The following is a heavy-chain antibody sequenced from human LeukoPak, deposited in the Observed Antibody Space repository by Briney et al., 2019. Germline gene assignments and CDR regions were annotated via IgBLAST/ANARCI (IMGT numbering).Heavy chain of an antibody. CDR1: GGSISSGDYY. CDR2: IYYSGST. CDR3: ARRAKLGSSDVDAFDI. J-gene: IGHJ3*02. V-gene: IGHV4-30-4*08. D-gene: IGHD7-27*01. Sequence: SSETLSLTCTVSGGSISSGDYYWRWIRQPPGKGVEGVVYIYYSGSTYYNPSLKSRVTLSVDTSTNQFSLKLSSVTAAHTAVSHCARRAKLGSSDVDAFDIWGRGTLVTVSS.